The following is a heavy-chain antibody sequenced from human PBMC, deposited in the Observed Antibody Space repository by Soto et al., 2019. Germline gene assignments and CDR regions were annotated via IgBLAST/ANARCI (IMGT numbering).Heavy chain of an antibody. Sequence: GGSLRLSCAASGFTFSSYGISWIRLSPGKGLEWVSVISGGGDTTYYTPSVKGRFTISRDDSKNTLYLQMNSLRVDDTAVYYCARDFIVGAPDYFDYWGQGTLVTVSS. D-gene: IGHD1-26*01. V-gene: IGHV3-23*01. CDR3: ARDFIVGAPDYFDY. CDR1: GFTFSSYG. CDR2: ISGGGDTT. J-gene: IGHJ4*02.